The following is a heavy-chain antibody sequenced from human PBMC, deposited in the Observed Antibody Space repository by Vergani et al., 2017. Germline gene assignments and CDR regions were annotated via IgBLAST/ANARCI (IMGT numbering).Heavy chain of an antibody. CDR1: GYSISSGYY. Sequence: QVQLQESGPGLVKPSETLSLTCAVSGYSISSGYYWGWIRQPPGKGLEWIGSIYHSGSTYYNPSLKSRVTISVDTSKNQFSLKLSSVTAADTAVYYCAISTPSGESDWFDPWGQGTLVTVSS. V-gene: IGHV4-38-2*01. CDR3: AISTPSGESDWFDP. J-gene: IGHJ5*02. CDR2: IYHSGST. D-gene: IGHD2-2*01.